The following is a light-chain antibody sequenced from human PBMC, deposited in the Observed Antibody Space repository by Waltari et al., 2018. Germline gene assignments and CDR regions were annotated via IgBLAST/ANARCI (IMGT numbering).Light chain of an antibody. CDR3: MQGTHWPYT. J-gene: IGKJ2*01. CDR2: KAF. CDR1: QSLVHTDGNTY. V-gene: IGKV2-30*02. Sequence: DVVMTQSPLSLPVTLGQPASISCRSSQSLVHTDGNTYLYWFPQRPGQSPRRLIYKAFNRDGGVPDRFSGSGSGTDFTLRISRVEAEDVGVYYCMQGTHWPYTFGQGTKLE.